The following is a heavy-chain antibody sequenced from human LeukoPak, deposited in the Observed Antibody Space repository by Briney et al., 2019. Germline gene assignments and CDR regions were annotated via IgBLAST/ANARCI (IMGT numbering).Heavy chain of an antibody. V-gene: IGHV1-69*01. CDR3: AREEREYCGGDCNDAFDI. Sequence: SVKVSCKASGGTFSSYAISWVRQAPGQGLEWMGGIIPIFGTANYAQKFQGRVTITADESTSTAYMELSSLRSEDTAVYYCAREEREYCGGDCNDAFDIWGQETMVTVSS. CDR1: GGTFSSYA. D-gene: IGHD2-21*02. CDR2: IIPIFGTA. J-gene: IGHJ3*02.